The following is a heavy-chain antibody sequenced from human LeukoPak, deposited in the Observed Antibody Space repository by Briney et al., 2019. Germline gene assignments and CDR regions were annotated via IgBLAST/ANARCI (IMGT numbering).Heavy chain of an antibody. D-gene: IGHD2-2*01. CDR2: INPNSGGT. J-gene: IGHJ4*02. Sequence: ASVKASCKASGYTFTSYGISWVRQAPGQGLEWMGWINPNSGGTNYAQKFQGRVTMTRDTSISTAYMELSRLRSDDTAVYYCARGGNIVVVPAVSGYWGQGALVTVSS. V-gene: IGHV1-2*02. CDR3: ARGGNIVVVPAVSGY. CDR1: GYTFTSYG.